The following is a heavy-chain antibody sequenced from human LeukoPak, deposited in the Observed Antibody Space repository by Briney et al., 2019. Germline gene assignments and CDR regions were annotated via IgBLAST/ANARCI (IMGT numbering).Heavy chain of an antibody. J-gene: IGHJ4*02. CDR3: ARGRLITVTTRAKFDY. CDR1: GGSISSYY. D-gene: IGHD4-17*01. Sequence: SETLSLTCTVSGGSISSYYWSWIRQPPGKGLEWIGYIYYSGSTNYNPSLKSRVTISVDKSKNQFSLKLSSVTAADTAVYYCARGRLITVTTRAKFDYWGQGTLVTVSS. V-gene: IGHV4-59*12. CDR2: IYYSGST.